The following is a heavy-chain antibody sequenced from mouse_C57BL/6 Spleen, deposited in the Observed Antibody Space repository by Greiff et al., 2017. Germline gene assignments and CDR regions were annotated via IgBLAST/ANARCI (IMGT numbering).Heavy chain of an antibody. Sequence: EVQLQQSGPELVKPGASVKISCKASGYTFTDYYMNWVKQSHGKSLEWIGDINPNNGGTSYNQKFKGKATLTVDKSSSTAYMELRSLTSEDSAVYYCARVTYSPWFAYWGQGTLVTVSA. CDR1: GYTFTDYY. D-gene: IGHD2-12*01. J-gene: IGHJ3*01. CDR3: ARVTYSPWFAY. V-gene: IGHV1-26*01. CDR2: INPNNGGT.